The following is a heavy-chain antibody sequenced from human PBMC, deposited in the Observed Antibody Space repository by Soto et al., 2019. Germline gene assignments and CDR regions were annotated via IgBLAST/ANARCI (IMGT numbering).Heavy chain of an antibody. J-gene: IGHJ4*02. CDR1: GGTFSSYA. CDR3: VRVVAIPGYPDH. D-gene: IGHD5-12*01. V-gene: IGHV1-69*12. Sequence: QVQLVQSGAEVRQPASSVKVSCKTSGGTFSSYAISWVRQAPGQGLEWMGGIVPIVDTSTYAQKFQGRVTITAEESTSTVYMELSSLRSDDTAVYYCVRVVAIPGYPDHWGQGTLVTVSS. CDR2: IVPIVDTS.